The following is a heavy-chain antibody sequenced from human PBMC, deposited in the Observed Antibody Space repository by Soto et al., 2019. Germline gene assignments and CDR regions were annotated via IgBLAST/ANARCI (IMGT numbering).Heavy chain of an antibody. V-gene: IGHV1-18*04. Sequence: QVQLVQSGAEVKKPGASVKVSCKASGYTFTSYGFSWVRQAPGQGLEWMGWISAYNGNTNYAQKFQGRGTMTTDTSTSTAYMELRSLRSDDTAVYYCARAGSGAAYYSHGLDVWGQGTTVTVSS. CDR1: GYTFTSYG. D-gene: IGHD7-27*01. CDR2: ISAYNGNT. J-gene: IGHJ6*02. CDR3: ARAGSGAAYYSHGLDV.